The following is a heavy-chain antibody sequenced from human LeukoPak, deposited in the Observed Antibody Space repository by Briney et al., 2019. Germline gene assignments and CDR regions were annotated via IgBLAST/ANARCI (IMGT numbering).Heavy chain of an antibody. CDR1: GGSISSYY. V-gene: IGHV4-59*08. D-gene: IGHD2-15*01. J-gene: IGHJ3*02. CDR3: ARRPRLGYCSGGRCYGAFDI. Sequence: PSETLSLTCTVSGGSISSYYWSWIRQPPGKGLEWIGYIYYSESTNYNPSLKSRVSISVDTSKSQFSLKLSSVTAADTAVYFCARRPRLGYCSGGRCYGAFDIWGQGTMVTVSS. CDR2: IYYSEST.